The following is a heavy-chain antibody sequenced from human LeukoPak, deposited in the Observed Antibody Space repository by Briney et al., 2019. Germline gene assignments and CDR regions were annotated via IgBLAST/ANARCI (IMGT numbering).Heavy chain of an antibody. Sequence: ASVKVSCKASGGTFSSYAISWVRQAPGQGLEWMGGIIPIFGTANYAQKFQGRVTITADKSTSTAYMELSSLRSEDTAVYYCARERGSGYDDAFDIWGQGTMVTVSS. D-gene: IGHD3-22*01. V-gene: IGHV1-69*06. CDR3: ARERGSGYDDAFDI. CDR1: GGTFSSYA. CDR2: IIPIFGTA. J-gene: IGHJ3*02.